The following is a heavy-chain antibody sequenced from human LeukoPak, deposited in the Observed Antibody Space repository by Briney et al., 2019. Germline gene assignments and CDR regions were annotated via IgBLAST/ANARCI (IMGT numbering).Heavy chain of an antibody. CDR3: AEDMGGDFGTDAFDI. D-gene: IGHD2-21*02. CDR2: ISWNSGSI. CDR1: GFTFDDYA. Sequence: GRSLRLSCAASGFTFDDYAMHWVRQAPGKGLEWASGISWNSGSIGYADSVKGRFTISRDNAKNSLYLQMNSLRAEDTALYYCAEDMGGDFGTDAFDIWGQGTMVTVSS. J-gene: IGHJ3*02. V-gene: IGHV3-9*01.